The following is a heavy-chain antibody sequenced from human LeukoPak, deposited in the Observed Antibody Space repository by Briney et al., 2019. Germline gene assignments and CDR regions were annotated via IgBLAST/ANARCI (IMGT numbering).Heavy chain of an antibody. V-gene: IGHV3-21*01. CDR3: ARDRGYSSGWFDY. D-gene: IGHD6-19*01. CDR2: ISSSSSYI. CDR1: GFTFSSYS. J-gene: IGHJ4*02. Sequence: GGSLRLSCAASGFTFSSYSMNWVRQAPGKGLEWVSSISSSSSYIYYADSVKGRFTISRDNAKNSLYLQMNSLRAEDTAVYYCARDRGYSSGWFDYWGQGTLVTVSS.